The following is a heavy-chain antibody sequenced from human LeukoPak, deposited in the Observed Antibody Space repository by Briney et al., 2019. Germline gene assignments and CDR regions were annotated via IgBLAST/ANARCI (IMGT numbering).Heavy chain of an antibody. V-gene: IGHV1-46*01. CDR3: ARIRDGYNDAYDI. Sequence: AASVTVSCKASGYTFTNYYIHWVRQAPGQGLEWMGLINPGGDNTDYAQNFQGRVTMTRDTSTSTVYMGLSSLRSEDTAVYYCARIRDGYNDAYDIWGQGTMVTVSS. J-gene: IGHJ3*02. CDR1: GYTFTNYY. D-gene: IGHD5-24*01. CDR2: INPGGDNT.